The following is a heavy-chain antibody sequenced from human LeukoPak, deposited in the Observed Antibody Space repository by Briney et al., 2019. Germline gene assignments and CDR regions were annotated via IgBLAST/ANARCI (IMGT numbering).Heavy chain of an antibody. CDR3: AIITSTTATPFDI. CDR1: GGTFSSYA. J-gene: IGHJ3*02. D-gene: IGHD4-17*01. V-gene: IGHV1-69*13. CDR2: IIPIFGTA. Sequence: ASVKVSCKASGGTFSSYAISWVRQAPGQGLEWMGGIIPIFGTANYAQKFQGRVTITADESTSTAYMELSSLRSEDTAVYYCAIITSTTATPFDIWGQGTMVTVSS.